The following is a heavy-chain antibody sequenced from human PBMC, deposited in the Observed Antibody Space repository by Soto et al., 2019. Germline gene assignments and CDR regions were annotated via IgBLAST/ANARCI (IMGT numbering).Heavy chain of an antibody. CDR3: ARTEELRWVNAFDI. CDR2: IYYSGST. V-gene: IGHV4-30-4*01. D-gene: IGHD1-26*01. J-gene: IGHJ3*02. Sequence: QVQLQESGPGLVKPSQTLSLTCTVSGGSISSGDYYWSWIRQPPGKGLEWIGYIYYSGSTYYNPSLKSRVTISVDTSKNQFSLKLSSVTAAYTAVCYCARTEELRWVNAFDIWGQGTMVTVSS. CDR1: GGSISSGDYY.